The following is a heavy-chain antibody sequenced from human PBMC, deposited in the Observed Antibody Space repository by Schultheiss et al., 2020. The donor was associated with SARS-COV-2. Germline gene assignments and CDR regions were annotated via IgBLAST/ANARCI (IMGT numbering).Heavy chain of an antibody. Sequence: SETLSLTCAVYGGSFSGYYWSWIRQPPGKGLEWIGEINHSGSTNYNPSLKSRVTISVDTSKNQFSLKLSSVTAADTAVYYCARGLGCSGGSCYGIDAFDIWGQGTMVTVSS. CDR3: ARGLGCSGGSCYGIDAFDI. V-gene: IGHV4-34*01. J-gene: IGHJ3*02. CDR1: GGSFSGYY. D-gene: IGHD2-15*01. CDR2: INHSGST.